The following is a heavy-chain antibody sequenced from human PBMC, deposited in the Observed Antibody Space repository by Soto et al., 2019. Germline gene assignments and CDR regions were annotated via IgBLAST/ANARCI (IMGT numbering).Heavy chain of an antibody. CDR1: GFTFSCYA. J-gene: IGHJ6*02. D-gene: IGHD2-2*01. V-gene: IGHV3-23*01. Sequence: GGSLRLSCAASGFTFSCYAMSWVRQAPGKGLECVSAISGSGGSTYYADSVKGRFTMSRDNSKNTLYLQMNSLRAEDTAVYYCAKGDIVVVPAAKPYYYYGMDVWGQGTTVTVSS. CDR3: AKGDIVVVPAAKPYYYYGMDV. CDR2: ISGSGGST.